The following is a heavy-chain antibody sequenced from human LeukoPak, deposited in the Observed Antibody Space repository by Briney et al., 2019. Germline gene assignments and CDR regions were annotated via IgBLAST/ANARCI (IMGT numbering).Heavy chain of an antibody. Sequence: GGSLRLSCAASGFTVSSNYMSWVRQAPGKGLEWVSVIYSGGSTYYADSVKGRFTISRDNSKNTLYLQMNSLRAEDTAVYYCAREGAVLRYFDWLLLTPYFDYWGQGTLVTVSS. D-gene: IGHD3-9*01. J-gene: IGHJ4*02. CDR2: IYSGGST. V-gene: IGHV3-66*01. CDR1: GFTVSSNY. CDR3: AREGAVLRYFDWLLLTPYFDY.